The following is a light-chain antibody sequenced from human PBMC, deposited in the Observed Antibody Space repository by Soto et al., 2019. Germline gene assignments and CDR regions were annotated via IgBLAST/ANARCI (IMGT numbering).Light chain of an antibody. Sequence: QSVLTQPPSVSAAPGQRVSISCSGGSSNIGKNSVSWYQQLPATAPKLLIYDDHQRPSGIPDRFSGSKSGTSASLAISGLRSEDEADYYCAAWDDSLSVWVFAGGTKLTVL. J-gene: IGLJ3*02. V-gene: IGLV1-47*01. CDR1: SSNIGKNS. CDR3: AAWDDSLSVWV. CDR2: DDH.